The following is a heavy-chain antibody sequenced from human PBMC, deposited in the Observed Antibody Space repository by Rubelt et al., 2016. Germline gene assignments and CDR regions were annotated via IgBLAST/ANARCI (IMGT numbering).Heavy chain of an antibody. CDR2: IYYSGST. D-gene: IGHD6-19*01. CDR1: GGSFSGYY. J-gene: IGHJ5*02. CDR3: ARDGGSSGWYDH. Sequence: QVQLQQWGAGLLKPSETLSLTCAVYGGSFSGYYWGWIRQPPGKGLEWIGSIYYSGSTYYNPSLTSRVAISVDRSKNQFSLKLNSLTAADTAEYFCARDGGSSGWYDHWGQGTLVTVSS. V-gene: IGHV4-34*11.